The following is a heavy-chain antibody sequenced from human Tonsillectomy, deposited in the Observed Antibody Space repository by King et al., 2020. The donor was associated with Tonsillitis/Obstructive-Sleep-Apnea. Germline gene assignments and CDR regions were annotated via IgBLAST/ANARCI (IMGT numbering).Heavy chain of an antibody. V-gene: IGHV3-48*02. Sequence: VQLVESGGGLVQPGGSLRLSCAASGFTFSSYSMNWVRQAPGKGLEWVSYISSSNNTVYYADSVKGRFTISRDNAKNSLYLQMNSLRDEDTAGYYCARLRYCSRASCYEGFDYWGQGTLVTVSS. CDR1: GFTFSSYS. CDR3: ARLRYCSRASCYEGFDY. CDR2: ISSSNNTV. D-gene: IGHD2-2*01. J-gene: IGHJ4*02.